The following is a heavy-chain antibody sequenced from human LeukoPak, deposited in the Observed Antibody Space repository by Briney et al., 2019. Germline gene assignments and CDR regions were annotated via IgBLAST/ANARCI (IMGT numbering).Heavy chain of an antibody. CDR2: ISAYNGNT. J-gene: IGHJ4*02. Sequence: ASVKVSCKASGYTFTSYGISWVRQAPGQGLEWMGWISAYNGNTNYAQKLQGRVTMTTDTSTSTAYMELRSLRSDDTAAYYCARDDGDYGGNPFDYWGQGTLVTVSS. D-gene: IGHD4-23*01. CDR1: GYTFTSYG. CDR3: ARDDGDYGGNPFDY. V-gene: IGHV1-18*01.